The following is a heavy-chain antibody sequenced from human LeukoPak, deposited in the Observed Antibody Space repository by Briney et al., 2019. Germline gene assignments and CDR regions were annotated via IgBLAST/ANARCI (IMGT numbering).Heavy chain of an antibody. J-gene: IGHJ4*02. CDR1: GYTFTGYY. Sequence: ASVKVSCKASGYTFTGYYMHWVRQAPGQGLEWMGWINPNSGGTNYAQKFQGRVTMTRDTSISTAYMELSRLRSDDTAVYYCARAGGRLPRYFDYWGQGTLVTVSS. CDR2: INPNSGGT. V-gene: IGHV1-2*02. D-gene: IGHD5-12*01. CDR3: ARAGGRLPRYFDY.